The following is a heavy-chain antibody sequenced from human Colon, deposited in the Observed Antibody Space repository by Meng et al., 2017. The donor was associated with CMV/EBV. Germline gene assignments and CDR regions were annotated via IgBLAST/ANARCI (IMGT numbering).Heavy chain of an antibody. J-gene: IGHJ4*02. D-gene: IGHD1-7*01. Sequence: ASVKVSCKASGYTVSSYGISWVQQAPGQGLEWMGCISTSIGNQYAQKFQGRVIMTTDSPTNTAYLEVMSLTFEDTAVYYCVRGAWNSRGCFDHWGQGALVTVSS. V-gene: IGHV1-18*01. CDR1: GYTVSSYG. CDR3: VRGAWNSRGCFDH. CDR2: ISTSIGN.